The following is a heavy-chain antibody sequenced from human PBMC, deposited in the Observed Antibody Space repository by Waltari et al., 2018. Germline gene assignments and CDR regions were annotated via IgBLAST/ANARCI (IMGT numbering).Heavy chain of an antibody. Sequence: VQLVQSGAEVKKPGSSVKVYCKASGGTFSSYAISCVRQMPGKGLEWMGIIYPGDSDTRYSPSFQGQVTISADKSISTAYLQWSSLKASDTAMYYCARRHRYSSGWYTNDYWGQGTLVTVSS. CDR1: GGTFSSYA. V-gene: IGHV5-51*01. D-gene: IGHD6-19*01. CDR3: ARRHRYSSGWYTNDY. CDR2: IYPGDSDT. J-gene: IGHJ4*02.